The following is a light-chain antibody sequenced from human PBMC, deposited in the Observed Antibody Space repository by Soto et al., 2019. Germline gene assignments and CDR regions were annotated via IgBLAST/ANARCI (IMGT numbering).Light chain of an antibody. CDR1: SSDVGNYNR. CDR2: EVT. Sequence: QSVLAQPPSASGSPGQSVTISCTGTSSDVGNYNRASWYQQKPGKAPKLMIYEVTQRPSGVPDRFSGSKSGNTASLTVSGLQAEDEADYYCASHAGDHYVFGTGTKVTVL. V-gene: IGLV2-8*01. J-gene: IGLJ1*01. CDR3: ASHAGDHYV.